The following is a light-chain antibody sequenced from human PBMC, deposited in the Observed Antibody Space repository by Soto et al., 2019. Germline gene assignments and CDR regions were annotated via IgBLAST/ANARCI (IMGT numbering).Light chain of an antibody. J-gene: IGKJ1*01. Sequence: EIVLTQSPGTLSLSPGERSTLSCMAIQSVSSNYLAWYQQKPGQAPRLLIYGASSRATGIPDRFSGSGSGTDFTLTIRRLEPEDFAVYYCQQYGSSYPWTVGPGTKVDIK. CDR2: GAS. CDR3: QQYGSSYPWT. V-gene: IGKV3-20*01. CDR1: QSVSSNY.